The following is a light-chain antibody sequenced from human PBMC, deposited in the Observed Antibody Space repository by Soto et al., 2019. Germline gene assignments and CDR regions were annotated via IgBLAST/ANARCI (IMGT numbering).Light chain of an antibody. Sequence: QSALTQPPSASGSPGQSVTISCTGTSSDVGGYNYVSWYQQQPGKPPKLMIYEVSKRPSGVPDRFSGSKAGHTPSLTVSALQAVEEFNNYRSSNAGCDHLVFGGGTKLTVL. J-gene: IGLJ3*02. V-gene: IGLV2-8*01. CDR2: EVS. CDR3: SSNAGCDHLV. CDR1: SSDVGGYNY.